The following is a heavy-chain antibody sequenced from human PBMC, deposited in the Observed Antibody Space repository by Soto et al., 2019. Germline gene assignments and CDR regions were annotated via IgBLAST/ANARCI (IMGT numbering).Heavy chain of an antibody. CDR1: GLDFSSEV. D-gene: IGHD1-26*01. Sequence: GGSLRLSCAASGLDFSSEVMCWVRQAPGKGLEWVSSISGSGRTIYHADSMRGRFAISRDNSKNSLYLQLNNLRVDDTAVYYCATVGPSYYYGMDVWGKGTTVTVSS. V-gene: IGHV3-23*01. CDR2: ISGSGRTI. J-gene: IGHJ6*04. CDR3: ATVGPSYYYGMDV.